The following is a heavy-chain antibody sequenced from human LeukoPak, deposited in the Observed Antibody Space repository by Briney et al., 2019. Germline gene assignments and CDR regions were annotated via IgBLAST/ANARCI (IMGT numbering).Heavy chain of an antibody. CDR1: GYTFTGYY. D-gene: IGHD3-22*01. CDR3: AIDSYDSSVGYYYMDV. Sequence: GASLKVSCKASGYTFTGYYMHWVRQTPGQGLEWMGRINPNSGGTNNAQKFQGRVTMTRDTSISTAYMELSRLRSDDTAVYYCAIDSYDSSVGYYYMDVWGKGTTVTVSS. CDR2: INPNSGGT. V-gene: IGHV1-2*06. J-gene: IGHJ6*03.